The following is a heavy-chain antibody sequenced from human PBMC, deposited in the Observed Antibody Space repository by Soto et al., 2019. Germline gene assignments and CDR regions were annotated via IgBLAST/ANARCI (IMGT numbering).Heavy chain of an antibody. CDR3: AKDLAPVRYYGMDV. CDR1: GFTFSSYG. Sequence: QVQLVESGGGVVQPGRSLRLSCAASGFTFSSYGMHWVRQAPGKGLEWVAVISYDGSNKYYADSVKGRFTISRDNSKNTLYLQMNSLRAEDTAVYYCAKDLAPVRYYGMDVWGQGTTVTGSS. CDR2: ISYDGSNK. V-gene: IGHV3-30*18. J-gene: IGHJ6*02.